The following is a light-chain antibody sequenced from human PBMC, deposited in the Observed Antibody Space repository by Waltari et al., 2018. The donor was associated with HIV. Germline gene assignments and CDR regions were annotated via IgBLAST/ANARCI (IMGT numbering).Light chain of an antibody. Sequence: QSALTQPRPVSGSSGQSVTIPCTGPSSDAGGYASVSWYLQHPGKVPKLIIYEVIKRPSGVPDRFSGSKSGNTASLTISGLQTEDEADYFCCSYAGTYTYVLFGGGTKLTVL. V-gene: IGLV2-11*01. J-gene: IGLJ3*02. CDR3: CSYAGTYTYVL. CDR2: EVI. CDR1: SSDAGGYAS.